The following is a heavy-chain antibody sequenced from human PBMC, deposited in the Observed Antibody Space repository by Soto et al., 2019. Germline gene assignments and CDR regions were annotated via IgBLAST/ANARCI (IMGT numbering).Heavy chain of an antibody. CDR3: ARLLDYSNYEGAFDI. CDR2: IYYSGST. D-gene: IGHD4-4*01. Sequence: SETLSLTCTVSGGSISSYYWSWIRQPPGKGLEWIGYIYYSGSTNYNPSLKSRVTISVDTSKNQFSLKLSSVTAADTAVYYCARLLDYSNYEGAFDIWGQGTMVTVSS. CDR1: GGSISSYY. V-gene: IGHV4-59*08. J-gene: IGHJ3*02.